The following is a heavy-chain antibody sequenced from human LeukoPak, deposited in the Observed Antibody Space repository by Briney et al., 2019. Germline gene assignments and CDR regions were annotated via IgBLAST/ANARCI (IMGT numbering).Heavy chain of an antibody. CDR2: IIPIFGTA. D-gene: IGHD6-19*01. CDR1: GYTFTTYG. Sequence: ASVKVSCKASGYTFTTYGISWVRQAPGQGLEWMGGIIPIFGTANYAQKFQGRVTITADESTSTAYMELSSLRSEDTAVYYCARREVYSSGWHWFDPWGQGTLVTVSS. V-gene: IGHV1-69*13. CDR3: ARREVYSSGWHWFDP. J-gene: IGHJ5*02.